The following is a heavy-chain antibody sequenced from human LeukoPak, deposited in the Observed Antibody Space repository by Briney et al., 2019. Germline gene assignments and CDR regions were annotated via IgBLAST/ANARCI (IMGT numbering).Heavy chain of an antibody. D-gene: IGHD3-10*01. CDR3: TRDTFGPRDS. V-gene: IGHV3-74*01. Sequence: PGGSLRLSCEASGYSFSAYWMHWVRQGPGKGLVWVSRINEDGSSTSYAESVRGRFTISRDNAKNTLYLQMDSLRADDTAVYYCTRDTFGPRDSWGRGTLVTVSS. J-gene: IGHJ4*02. CDR1: GYSFSAYW. CDR2: INEDGSST.